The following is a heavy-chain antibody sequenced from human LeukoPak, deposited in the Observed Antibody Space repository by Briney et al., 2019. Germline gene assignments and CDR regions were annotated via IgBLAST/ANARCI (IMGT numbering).Heavy chain of an antibody. CDR3: ARVPLRYFDWLLQTYYFDY. D-gene: IGHD3-9*01. CDR1: GYTFTGYY. Sequence: ASVKVSCKASGYTFTGYYMHWVRQAAGQGLEWMGWINPNSGGTNYAQKFQGRATMTRDTSISTAYMELSRLRSDDTAVYYCARVPLRYFDWLLQTYYFDYWGQGTLVTVSS. CDR2: INPNSGGT. V-gene: IGHV1-2*02. J-gene: IGHJ4*02.